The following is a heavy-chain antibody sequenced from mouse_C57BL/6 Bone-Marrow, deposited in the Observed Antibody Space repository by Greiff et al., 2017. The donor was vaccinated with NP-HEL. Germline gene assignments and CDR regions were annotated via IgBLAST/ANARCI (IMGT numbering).Heavy chain of an antibody. V-gene: IGHV5-16*01. CDR1: GFTFSDYY. J-gene: IGHJ2*01. Sequence: EVHLVESEGGLVQPGSSMKLSCTASGFTFSDYYMAWVRQVPEKGLEWVANINYDGSSTYYLDSLKSRFIISRDNAKNILYLQMSSLKSEDTATYYCARGGNYKVFDYWGQGTTLTVSS. D-gene: IGHD2-1*01. CDR2: INYDGSST. CDR3: ARGGNYKVFDY.